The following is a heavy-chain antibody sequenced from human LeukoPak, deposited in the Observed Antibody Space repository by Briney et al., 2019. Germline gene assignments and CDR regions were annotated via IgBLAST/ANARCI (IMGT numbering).Heavy chain of an antibody. V-gene: IGHV3-23*01. D-gene: IGHD6-13*01. CDR3: AKDESSSWYPGHAFDI. J-gene: IGHJ3*02. CDR1: GFSFTNYA. CDR2: ISGSGGST. Sequence: PGGSLRLSCAASGFSFTNYAMSWVRQAPGKGLEWVSAISGSGGSTYYADSVKGRFTISRDNSKNTLYLQMNSLRAEDTAVYYCAKDESSSWYPGHAFDIWGQGTMVTVSS.